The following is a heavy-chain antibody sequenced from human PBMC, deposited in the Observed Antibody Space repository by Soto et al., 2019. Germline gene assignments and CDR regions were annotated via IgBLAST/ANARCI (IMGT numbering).Heavy chain of an antibody. CDR1: GYTFTSYG. J-gene: IGHJ6*02. Sequence: QVQLVQSGAEVKKPGASVKVSCKASGYTFTSYGISWVRQAPGQGLEWMGWISAYNGNTNYAQKLQGRVTMTTDTSTSTAYMELRSLRSDDTAVYYCARGYYDFWSGYFEGQGYYGMDVWGQGTTVTVSS. CDR2: ISAYNGNT. D-gene: IGHD3-3*01. CDR3: ARGYYDFWSGYFEGQGYYGMDV. V-gene: IGHV1-18*01.